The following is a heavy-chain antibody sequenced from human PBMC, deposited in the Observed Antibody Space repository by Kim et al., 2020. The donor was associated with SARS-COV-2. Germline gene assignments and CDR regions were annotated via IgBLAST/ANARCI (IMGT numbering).Heavy chain of an antibody. J-gene: IGHJ4*02. CDR3: AKGYRAYSYGYGYFDY. V-gene: IGHV3-9*01. D-gene: IGHD5-18*01. Sequence: SVKGRFTISRDNAKNSLYLQMNSLRAEDTALYYCAKGYRAYSYGYGYFDYWGQGTLVTVSS.